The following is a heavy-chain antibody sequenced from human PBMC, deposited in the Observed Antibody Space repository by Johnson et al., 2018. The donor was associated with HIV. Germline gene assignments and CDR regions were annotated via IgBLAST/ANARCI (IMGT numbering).Heavy chain of an antibody. CDR2: IKEDGSEQ. D-gene: IGHD3-10*01. Sequence: VQLVESGGGLVQPGGSLRLSCVDSGVSFSSYWMSWVRQAPGKGLEWVAHIKEDGSEQNYVDSVKGRFTISRDNAKNSVYLQMNSLRAEDTALYYCAIEKPRLVQGVLDAFDIWGQGTMVTVSS. CDR3: AIEKPRLVQGVLDAFDI. CDR1: GVSFSSYW. J-gene: IGHJ3*02. V-gene: IGHV3-7*05.